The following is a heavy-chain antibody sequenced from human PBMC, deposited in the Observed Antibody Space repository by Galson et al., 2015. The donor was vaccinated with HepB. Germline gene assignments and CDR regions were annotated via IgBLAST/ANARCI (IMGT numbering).Heavy chain of an antibody. CDR2: IKSKTDGGTT. CDR1: GFTFSNAW. J-gene: IGHJ4*02. D-gene: IGHD1-26*01. Sequence: SLRLSCAASGFTFSNAWMSWVRQAPGKGLEWVGRIKSKTDGGTTDYAAPVKGRFTISRDDSKNTLYLQMNRLKTEDTAVYYCTTESTLPYSGSYYDYWGQGTLVTVSS. CDR3: TTESTLPYSGSYYDY. V-gene: IGHV3-15*01.